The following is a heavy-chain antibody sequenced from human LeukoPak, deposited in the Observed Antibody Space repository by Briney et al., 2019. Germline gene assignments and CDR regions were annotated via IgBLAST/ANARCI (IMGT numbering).Heavy chain of an antibody. V-gene: IGHV4-39*07. CDR3: ARDNGSSSWPTHDY. CDR1: GGSISSSSYY. Sequence: SETLSLTCTVSGGSISSSSYYWGWIRQPPGKGLEWIGSIYYSGSTYYNPSLKSRVTISVDTSKNQFSLKLSSVTAADTAVYYCARDNGSSSWPTHDYWGQGTLVTVSS. D-gene: IGHD6-13*01. CDR2: IYYSGST. J-gene: IGHJ4*02.